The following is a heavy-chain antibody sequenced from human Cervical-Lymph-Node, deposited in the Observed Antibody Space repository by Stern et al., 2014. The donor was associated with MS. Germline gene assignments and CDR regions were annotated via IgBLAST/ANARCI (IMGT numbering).Heavy chain of an antibody. D-gene: IGHD2-8*01. V-gene: IGHV3-30*03. Sequence: VQLVQSGGAVVQPGRSLRLSCAASGFTFSRYGMHWVRQAPGKGLECVTVISYDGNRKCYAASVKGRFTISRDNSKNTLHLQMNSVTPDDTAIYYCARDYEDTSMLFDHWGQGTLVTVSS. CDR1: GFTFSRYG. CDR2: ISYDGNRK. J-gene: IGHJ4*02. CDR3: ARDYEDTSMLFDH.